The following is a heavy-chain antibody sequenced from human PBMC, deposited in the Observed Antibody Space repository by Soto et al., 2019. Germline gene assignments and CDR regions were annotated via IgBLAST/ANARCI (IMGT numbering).Heavy chain of an antibody. Sequence: GESLKISCAASGFTFSSYAMRWVRQAPGKGLEWVSAISGSGGSTYYADSVKGRFTISRDNSKNTVYLQMNSLRGEDTAVYYCARRGSGSYYDYWGQGTLVTVSS. CDR1: GFTFSSYA. D-gene: IGHD1-26*01. CDR2: ISGSGGST. V-gene: IGHV3-23*01. CDR3: ARRGSGSYYDY. J-gene: IGHJ4*02.